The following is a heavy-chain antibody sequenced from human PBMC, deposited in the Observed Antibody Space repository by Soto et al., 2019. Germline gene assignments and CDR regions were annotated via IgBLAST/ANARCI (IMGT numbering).Heavy chain of an antibody. CDR3: AREIRVATMGLYYYYMDV. CDR2: INPNSGGT. D-gene: IGHD5-12*01. Sequence: ASVNVSCKASGYTFTGYYMHWVRQAPGQGLEWMGWINPNSGGTNYAQKFQGWVPMTRDTSISTAYMELSRLRSADTAVYYCAREIRVATMGLYYYYMDVWGKGTTVTVSS. J-gene: IGHJ6*03. CDR1: GYTFTGYY. V-gene: IGHV1-2*04.